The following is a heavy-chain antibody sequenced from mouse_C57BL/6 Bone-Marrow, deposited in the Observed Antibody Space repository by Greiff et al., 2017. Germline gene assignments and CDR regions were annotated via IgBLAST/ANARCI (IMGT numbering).Heavy chain of an antibody. CDR3: ARNLLSYAMDY. J-gene: IGHJ4*01. CDR1: GFTFSDYY. V-gene: IGHV5-12*01. Sequence: EVKVVESGGGLVQPGGSLKLSCAASGFTFSDYYMYWVRQTPEKRLEWVAYISNGGGSTYYPDTVKGRFTISRDNAKNTLYLQMSRLKSEDTAMYYCARNLLSYAMDYWGQGTSVTVSS. CDR2: ISNGGGST. D-gene: IGHD2-1*01.